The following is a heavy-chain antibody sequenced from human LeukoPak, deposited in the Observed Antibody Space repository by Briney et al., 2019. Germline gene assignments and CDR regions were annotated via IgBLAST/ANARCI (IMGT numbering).Heavy chain of an antibody. CDR1: GFTFNTYW. CDR3: ARGQARTHSGYYFDY. J-gene: IGHJ4*02. D-gene: IGHD3-22*01. V-gene: IGHV3-74*01. Sequence: GGSLRLSCAASGFTFNTYWMHWVRQTPGKGLVWVSRINSDGSSTTYADFVKGRFTISRDNAKNTLYLQMNSLRAEDTSVYYCARGQARTHSGYYFDYWGQGTLVTVSS. CDR2: INSDGSST.